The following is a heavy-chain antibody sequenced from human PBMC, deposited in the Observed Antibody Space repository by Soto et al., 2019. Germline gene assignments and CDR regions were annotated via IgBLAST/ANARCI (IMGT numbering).Heavy chain of an antibody. D-gene: IGHD6-19*01. J-gene: IGHJ4*02. CDR1: GGSISSGGYS. CDR3: ARAGGLGAVAVDY. V-gene: IGHV4-30-2*01. Sequence: QLQLQESGSGLVKPSQTLSLTCAVSGGSISSGGYSWSWLRQPPGKGLEWIGYIYHSGSTYYNPSHKSRVIISVDSSKNQFSLKLSSVTAADTAVYYCARAGGLGAVAVDYGGQGTLVTVSS. CDR2: IYHSGST.